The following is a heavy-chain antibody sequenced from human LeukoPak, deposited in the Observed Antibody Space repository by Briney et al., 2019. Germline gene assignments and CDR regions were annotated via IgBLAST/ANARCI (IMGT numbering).Heavy chain of an antibody. D-gene: IGHD1-14*01. V-gene: IGHV3-30*18. J-gene: IGHJ6*03. Sequence: GGSLRLSCAASGFTFSSYGMHWVRQAPGKGLEWVAVISYDGSNKYYADSVKGRFTISRDNSKNTLYLQMNSLRAEDTAVYYCAKGARPGYYYYYYYMDVWGKGTTVTVSS. CDR3: AKGARPGYYYYYYYMDV. CDR1: GFTFSSYG. CDR2: ISYDGSNK.